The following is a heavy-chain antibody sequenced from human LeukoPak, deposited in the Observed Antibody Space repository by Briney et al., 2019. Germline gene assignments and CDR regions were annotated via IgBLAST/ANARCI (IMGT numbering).Heavy chain of an antibody. CDR3: ARDIPYDSSGYDAFDI. Sequence: GGSLRLSCAASGFTFSSYSMNWVRQAPGKGLEWVSSISSSSSYIYYADSVKGRFTISRDNANNSLYLQMNSLRAEDTAVYYCARDIPYDSSGYDAFDIWGQGTMVTVSS. CDR2: ISSSSSYI. J-gene: IGHJ3*02. D-gene: IGHD3-22*01. CDR1: GFTFSSYS. V-gene: IGHV3-21*01.